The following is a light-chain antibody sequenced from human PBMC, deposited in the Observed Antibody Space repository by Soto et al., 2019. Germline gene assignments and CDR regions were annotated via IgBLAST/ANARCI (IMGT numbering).Light chain of an antibody. CDR1: RSVSSN. V-gene: IGKV3D-15*01. Sequence: EIVMTQSPATLSVSPGERATLSCRASRSVSSNLAWYQQRPGQAPRLLIYGASTRATGIPARFSGSGSGTDFTLTISSLQSEDFAVYYCQQYNNWPRTFAQGTKV. CDR3: QQYNNWPRT. J-gene: IGKJ1*01. CDR2: GAS.